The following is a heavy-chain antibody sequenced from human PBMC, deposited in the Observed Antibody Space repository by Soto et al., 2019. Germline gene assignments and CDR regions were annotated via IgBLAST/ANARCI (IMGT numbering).Heavy chain of an antibody. CDR3: AKPYYYGSGSYGGFDY. CDR1: GFTFSSYA. D-gene: IGHD3-10*01. V-gene: IGHV3-23*01. Sequence: EVQLLESGGGLVQPGGSLRVSCAASGFTFSSYAMSWLRQTPGKGLEWVSAIGNTGDGTYYADSVRGRFTISRDNSRNTLYLQMNSLRAEDTAIYCCAKPYYYGSGSYGGFDYWGQGTLVTVSS. J-gene: IGHJ4*02. CDR2: IGNTGDGT.